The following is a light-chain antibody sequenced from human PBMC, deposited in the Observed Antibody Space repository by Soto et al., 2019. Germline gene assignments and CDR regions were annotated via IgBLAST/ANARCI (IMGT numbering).Light chain of an antibody. CDR2: DVT. Sequence: QSALTQPPSASGSPGQSVTISCTGSSSDVGAYNYVSWYQQYPGKAPKLLIYDVTTRPSGVPDRFSGSKSGDTASLTVSGLQAEDEADYFCSSYGGSDNVLFGGGTQLTVL. CDR3: SSYGGSDNVL. V-gene: IGLV2-8*01. CDR1: SSDVGAYNY. J-gene: IGLJ2*01.